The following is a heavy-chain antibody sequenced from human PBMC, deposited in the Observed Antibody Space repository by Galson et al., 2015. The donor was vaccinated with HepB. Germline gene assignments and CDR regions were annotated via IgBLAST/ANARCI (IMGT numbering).Heavy chain of an antibody. CDR2: ISYDGSNK. V-gene: IGHV3-30*18. Sequence: SLRLSCAASGFTFSSYGMHWVRQAPGKGLEWVAVISYDGSNKYYADSVKGRFTISRDNSKNTLYLQMNSLRAEDTAVYYCAKEAHSGSFHFDYWGQGTLVTVSS. CDR3: AKEAHSGSFHFDY. D-gene: IGHD1-26*01. CDR1: GFTFSSYG. J-gene: IGHJ4*02.